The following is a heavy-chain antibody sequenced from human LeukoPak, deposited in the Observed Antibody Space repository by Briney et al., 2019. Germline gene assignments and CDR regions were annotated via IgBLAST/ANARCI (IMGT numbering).Heavy chain of an antibody. V-gene: IGHV4-59*08. J-gene: IGHJ4*02. CDR1: GGSISSYY. CDR3: ARGARAGYNLEPFDY. D-gene: IGHD5-24*01. CDR2: IYYSGST. Sequence: PSETLSLTCTVSGGSISSYYWSWIRQPPGKGLEWIGYIYYSGSTKYNPSLKCRVTISVDTSKNQFSLKLRSVTAADTAVYYCARGARAGYNLEPFDYWGQGTLVTVSS.